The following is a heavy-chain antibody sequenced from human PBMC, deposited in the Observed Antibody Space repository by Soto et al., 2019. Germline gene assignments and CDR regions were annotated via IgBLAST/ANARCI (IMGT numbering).Heavy chain of an antibody. CDR1: GDSVSSNSAA. J-gene: IGHJ3*02. Sequence: SQTLSLTCAISGDSVSSNSAAWNWIRQSPSRGLEWLGRTYYRSKWYNDYAVSVKSRITITPDTSKNQFSLQLNSVTPEDTAVYYCARVAGYSSSWYSLGAFDIWGQGTMVTVSS. CDR3: ARVAGYSSSWYSLGAFDI. V-gene: IGHV6-1*01. D-gene: IGHD6-13*01. CDR2: TYYRSKWYN.